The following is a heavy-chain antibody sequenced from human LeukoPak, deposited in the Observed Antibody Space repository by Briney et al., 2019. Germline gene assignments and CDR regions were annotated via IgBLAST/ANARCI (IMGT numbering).Heavy chain of an antibody. Sequence: GGSLRLSCAASGFTFSSYGMHWVRQAPGKGLEWVAVISYDGSNKYYADSVKGRFTISRDNSKNTLYLQMNSLRAEDTAVYYCARDLSLRSKGGSWSNIANYWGQGTLVTVSS. J-gene: IGHJ4*02. D-gene: IGHD3-10*01. CDR1: GFTFSSYG. CDR3: ARDLSLRSKGGSWSNIANY. CDR2: ISYDGSNK. V-gene: IGHV3-30*03.